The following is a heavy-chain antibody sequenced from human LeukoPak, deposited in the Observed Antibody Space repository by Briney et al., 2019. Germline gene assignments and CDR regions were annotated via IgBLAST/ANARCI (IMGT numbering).Heavy chain of an antibody. V-gene: IGHV1-2*02. CDR1: GYTFTGYY. D-gene: IGHD7-27*01. CDR2: INPNSGGT. Sequence: ASVKVSCKASGYTFTGYYMHWVRQAPGQGLEWMGWINPNSGGTNYAQKFQGRVTMTRDTSISTAYMELSRLRSDDTAVYYCARADWGAHDAFDIWGQGTMVTVSS. J-gene: IGHJ3*02. CDR3: ARADWGAHDAFDI.